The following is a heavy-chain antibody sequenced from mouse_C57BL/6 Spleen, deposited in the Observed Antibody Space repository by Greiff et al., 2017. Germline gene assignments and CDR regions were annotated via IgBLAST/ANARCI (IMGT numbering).Heavy chain of an antibody. Sequence: EVHLVESEGGLVQPGSSMKLSCTASGFTFSDYYMAWVRQVPEKGLEWVANINYDGSSTYYLDSLKSRFIISRDNAKNILYLQMSSLKSEDTATYYCARYYDLYAMDYWGQGTSVTVSS. V-gene: IGHV5-16*01. CDR1: GFTFSDYY. CDR3: ARYYDLYAMDY. J-gene: IGHJ4*01. CDR2: INYDGSST. D-gene: IGHD2-4*01.